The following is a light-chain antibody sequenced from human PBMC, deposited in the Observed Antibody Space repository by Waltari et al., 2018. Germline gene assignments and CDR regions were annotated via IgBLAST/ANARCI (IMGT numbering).Light chain of an antibody. Sequence: NFVLTQPHSVSESPGTTVTISCTGSRDIIASNYVQWYRQRPGSAPTTIIFEDTHRASGVPDRFSASVDTSSKSASLTISGLTTDDEADYFCQSFDTNNHVVFGGGTKLTVL. J-gene: IGLJ2*01. V-gene: IGLV6-57*02. CDR2: EDT. CDR1: RDIIASNY. CDR3: QSFDTNNHVV.